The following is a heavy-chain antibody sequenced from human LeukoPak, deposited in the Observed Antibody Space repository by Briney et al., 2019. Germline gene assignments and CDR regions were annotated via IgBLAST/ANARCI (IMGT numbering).Heavy chain of an antibody. CDR2: IYSGGST. CDR3: ARGAYCGGDCYQNCSDF. D-gene: IGHD2-21*02. CDR1: GFTVSNNY. J-gene: IGHJ5*01. V-gene: IGHV3-66*01. Sequence: GGSLRLSCAASGFTVSNNYMNWVRQAPGKGLEWVSVIYSGGSTYYADSVKGRFIISRDNSKNTLYLQMNSLRAEDTAVYYCARGAYCGGDCYQNCSDFWGQGTLVNVSS.